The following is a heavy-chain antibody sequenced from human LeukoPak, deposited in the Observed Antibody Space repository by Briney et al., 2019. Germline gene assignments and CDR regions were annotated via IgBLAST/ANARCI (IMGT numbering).Heavy chain of an antibody. CDR2: INPKTGGT. V-gene: IGHV1-2*02. Sequence: GASVTVSCKSFGYSFTIYHLHWVRQAPRQGLEWMGWINPKTGGTNYAQKFQGRVTMTRDTSINTVNMELRRLTSDDTAVYYGAREFTSQLGWLAYVTGDDAFDVWGQGTMITVS. J-gene: IGHJ3*01. CDR1: GYSFTIYH. D-gene: IGHD7-27*01. CDR3: AREFTSQLGWLAYVTGDDAFDV.